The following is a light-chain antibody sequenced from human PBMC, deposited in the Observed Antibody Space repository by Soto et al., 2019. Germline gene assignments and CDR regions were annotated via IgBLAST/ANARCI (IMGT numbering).Light chain of an antibody. CDR2: RNN. J-gene: IGLJ2*01. CDR3: AAWDDSLSGPV. V-gene: IGLV1-47*01. Sequence: QSVLTQPPSASGTPGQRVTISCSGSSSNIGSNYVYWYQQLPGTAPKLLIYRNNQRPSGVPDRFAGSKSGTSASLAISGLRSEGEAEDDCAAWDDSLSGPVFGGGTKVTVL. CDR1: SSNIGSNY.